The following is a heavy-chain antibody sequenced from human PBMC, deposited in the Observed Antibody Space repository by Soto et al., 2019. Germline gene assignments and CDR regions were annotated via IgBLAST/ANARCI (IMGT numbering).Heavy chain of an antibody. CDR2: ISYDGSNK. CDR1: GFTFSNYG. D-gene: IGHD6-19*01. V-gene: IGHV3-30*18. J-gene: IGHJ4*01. CDR3: AKDRDSGWYNQVLSVDY. Sequence: GGSLRLSCAVSGFTFSNYGVHWVRQAPGKGLEWVAIISYDGSNKYYADSVKGRFTISRDNSKNTLYLQMNSLRAEDTAVYYCAKDRDSGWYNQVLSVDYWGHGTLVPSPQ.